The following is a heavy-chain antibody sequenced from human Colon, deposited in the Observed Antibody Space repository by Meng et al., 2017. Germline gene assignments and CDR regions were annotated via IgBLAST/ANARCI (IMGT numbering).Heavy chain of an antibody. CDR1: GGSIRRSAW. J-gene: IGHJ4*02. Sequence: QGVVQDSGPGRGKSPEPSSSTCAVSGGSIRRSAWWSWVRRPPGKGLEWIGETSHSGSTNYSPSLKSRVTISLDKSKNQLSLKLNSVTAADTAVYYCASSDYYRSDYWGQGTLVTVSS. CDR3: ASSDYYRSDY. D-gene: IGHD3-22*01. CDR2: TSHSGST. V-gene: IGHV4-4*03.